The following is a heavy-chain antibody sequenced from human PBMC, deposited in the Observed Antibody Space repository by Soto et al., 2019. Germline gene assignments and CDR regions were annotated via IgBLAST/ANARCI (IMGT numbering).Heavy chain of an antibody. Sequence: SETLSLTCTVSGGSISSGDYYWSWIRQPPGKGLEWIGYIYYSGSTYYNPSLKSRVTISVDTSKNQFSLKLSSVTAADTAVYYCARSIPPVWFDPWGQGTLVTVSS. CDR3: ARSIPPVWFDP. J-gene: IGHJ5*02. CDR1: GGSISSGDYY. CDR2: IYYSGST. D-gene: IGHD2-21*01. V-gene: IGHV4-30-4*01.